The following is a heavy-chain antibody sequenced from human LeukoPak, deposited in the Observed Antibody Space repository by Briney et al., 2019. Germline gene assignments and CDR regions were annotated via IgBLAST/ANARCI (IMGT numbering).Heavy chain of an antibody. CDR3: ARVWFGIADY. J-gene: IGHJ4*02. Sequence: SETLSLTCAVYGGSFSGYYWSWIRQPPGKGLEWIGEINHTGSTNYNPSLKSRVTISVDTSKNQFSLKLSSVTAADTAVYYCARVWFGIADYWGQGTLVTVSS. CDR2: INHTGST. CDR1: GGSFSGYY. D-gene: IGHD3-10*01. V-gene: IGHV4-34*01.